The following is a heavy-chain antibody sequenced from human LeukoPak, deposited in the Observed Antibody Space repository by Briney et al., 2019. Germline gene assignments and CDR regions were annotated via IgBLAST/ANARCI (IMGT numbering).Heavy chain of an antibody. J-gene: IGHJ4*02. CDR3: AGGQGWLLDY. V-gene: IGHV3-7*05. CDR2: IKQDGSEQ. D-gene: IGHD2-15*01. Sequence: GGSLRLSCAASGFTFSSYWMTWVRRAPGKGLDWVANIKQDGSEQYYVDSVRGRFTISRDNAKNSLFLQMNSLRVEDTAVYYCAGGQGWLLDYWGQGALVTVSS. CDR1: GFTFSSYW.